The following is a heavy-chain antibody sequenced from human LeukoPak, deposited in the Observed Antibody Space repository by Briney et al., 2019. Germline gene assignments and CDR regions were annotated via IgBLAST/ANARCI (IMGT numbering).Heavy chain of an antibody. CDR3: ARGLADFDY. J-gene: IGHJ4*02. CDR1: GYTFTGYY. D-gene: IGHD6-19*01. CDR2: INPNSGGT. V-gene: IGHV1-2*02. Sequence: ASVKVSCKASGYTFTGYYMHWVRQAPGQGLEWMGWINPNSGGTNYAQKFQGRVTMTTDTSTSTAYMELRSPRSDDTAVYYCARGLADFDYWGQGTLVTVSS.